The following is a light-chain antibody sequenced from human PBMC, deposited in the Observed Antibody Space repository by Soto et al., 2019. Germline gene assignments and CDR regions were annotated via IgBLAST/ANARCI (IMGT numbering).Light chain of an antibody. Sequence: DIQMTQSPSTLSASVGDRVTITSRASQSISSWLAWYQQKPGKAPKLLIYKASSLESGVPSRFSGSGSGTAFTLTISSLQPDDFATYYCQQYNSYSRYTFGQGTKLEIK. J-gene: IGKJ2*01. CDR2: KAS. CDR1: QSISSW. CDR3: QQYNSYSRYT. V-gene: IGKV1-5*03.